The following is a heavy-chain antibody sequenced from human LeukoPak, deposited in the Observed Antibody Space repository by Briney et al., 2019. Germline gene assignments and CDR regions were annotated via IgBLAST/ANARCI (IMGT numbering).Heavy chain of an antibody. Sequence: PSETLSLTCTVSGGSISGYYWSWIRQPPGKGLEWIGYIYYSGNTNYNPSLNSRVTISVDTSKNQFSLRLSSVTTADTAIYYCARGGIGGSRGSFFGYWGQGTLVTVSS. CDR3: ARGGIGGSRGSFFGY. J-gene: IGHJ4*02. V-gene: IGHV4-59*01. D-gene: IGHD2-15*01. CDR1: GGSISGYY. CDR2: IYYSGNT.